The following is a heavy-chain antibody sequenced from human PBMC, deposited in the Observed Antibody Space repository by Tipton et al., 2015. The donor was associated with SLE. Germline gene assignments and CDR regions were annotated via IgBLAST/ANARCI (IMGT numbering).Heavy chain of an antibody. V-gene: IGHV4-31*03. CDR3: ARGGDPDYFDY. D-gene: IGHD3-16*01. CDR2: TSKSGST. CDR1: GGSISSDDYY. J-gene: IGHJ4*02. Sequence: TLSLTCTVSGGSISSDDYYWTWIRQHPGKGLEWIGYTSKSGSTYYTPSLKSRVTISVDTSKNQFSLKLSSVTAADTAVYYCARGGDPDYFDYWGQGALVSVSS.